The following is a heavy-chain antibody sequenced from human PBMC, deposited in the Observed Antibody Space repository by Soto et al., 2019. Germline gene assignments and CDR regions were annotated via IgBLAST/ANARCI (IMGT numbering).Heavy chain of an antibody. J-gene: IGHJ5*02. Sequence: QVQLVQSGAEVKKPGASVKVSCKASGYTFTSHSISWVRRAPGEGLEWVGWISAYNGYTNYAENFQGRVTMTTDASTSTGYMELRSLRSDDTAVYYCARVWYYYGSGSYLFDPWGQGTLVTVSS. CDR2: ISAYNGYT. CDR3: ARVWYYYGSGSYLFDP. CDR1: GYTFTSHS. V-gene: IGHV1-18*04. D-gene: IGHD3-10*01.